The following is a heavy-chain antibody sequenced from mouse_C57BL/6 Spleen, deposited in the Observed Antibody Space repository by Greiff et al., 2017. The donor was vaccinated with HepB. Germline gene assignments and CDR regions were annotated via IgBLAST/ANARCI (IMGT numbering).Heavy chain of an antibody. V-gene: IGHV1-42*01. Sequence: VQLQQSGPELVKPGASVKISCKASGYSFTGYYMNWVKQSPEKSLEWIGEINPSTGGTTYNQKFKAKATLTVDKSSSTAYMQLKSLTSEDSAVYYCARSGGTLDYWGQGTTLTVSS. J-gene: IGHJ2*01. CDR1: GYSFTGYY. D-gene: IGHD3-2*02. CDR2: INPSTGGT. CDR3: ARSGGTLDY.